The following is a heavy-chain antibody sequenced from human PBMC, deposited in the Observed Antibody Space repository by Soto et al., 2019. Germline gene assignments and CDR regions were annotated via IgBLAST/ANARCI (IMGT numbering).Heavy chain of an antibody. Sequence: QVQLVQSGAEVKKPGSSVKVSCKASGGTFSSYTISWVRQAPGQGLEWMGRIIPILGIANYAQKFQGRVTITADKSTSTAYMELSRLRSEDTAVYYCAGVISSSWYGRVYAFEIWGQGTMVTVSS. CDR3: AGVISSSWYGRVYAFEI. CDR1: GGTFSSYT. D-gene: IGHD6-13*01. V-gene: IGHV1-69*02. J-gene: IGHJ3*02. CDR2: IIPILGIA.